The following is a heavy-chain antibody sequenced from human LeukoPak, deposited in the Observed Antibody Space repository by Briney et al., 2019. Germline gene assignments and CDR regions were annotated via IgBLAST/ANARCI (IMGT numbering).Heavy chain of an antibody. D-gene: IGHD6-6*01. CDR3: ARVSARIAARAYFDY. CDR1: GGSFSGYY. J-gene: IGHJ4*02. V-gene: IGHV4-34*01. CDR2: INHSGST. Sequence: PSETLSLTCAVYGGSFSGYYWSWIRQPPGKGVEWLGEINHSGSTNYNPSLKSRVTISVDTSKNQFSLKLSSVTAADTAVYYCARVSARIAARAYFDYWGQGTLVTVSS.